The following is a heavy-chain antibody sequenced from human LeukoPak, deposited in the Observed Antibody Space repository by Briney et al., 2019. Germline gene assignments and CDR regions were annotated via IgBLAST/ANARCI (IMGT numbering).Heavy chain of an antibody. V-gene: IGHV1-3*01. Sequence: GASMKVSCKASGYTFTSYAMHWVRQAPGQRLEWMGWINAGNGNTKYSQKFQGRVTITRDTSASTAYMELSSLRSEDTAVYYCARDSSSWYPNHFDYWGQGTLVTVSS. J-gene: IGHJ4*02. CDR1: GYTFTSYA. D-gene: IGHD6-13*01. CDR3: ARDSSSWYPNHFDY. CDR2: INAGNGNT.